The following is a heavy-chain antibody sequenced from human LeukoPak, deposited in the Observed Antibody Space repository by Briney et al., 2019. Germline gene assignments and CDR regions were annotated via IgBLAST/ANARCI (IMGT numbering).Heavy chain of an antibody. CDR2: ISGSGGSA. Sequence: PGGSLRLSCAASGFTFSSYAMSWVRQAPGKGLEWVSAISGSGGSAYYADSVRGRFTISTDNSKNTMYLQMNSLRAEDTAVYYCAKADAYYDFWSGRNYWGQGTLVTVSS. D-gene: IGHD3-3*01. J-gene: IGHJ4*02. CDR3: AKADAYYDFWSGRNY. CDR1: GFTFSSYA. V-gene: IGHV3-23*01.